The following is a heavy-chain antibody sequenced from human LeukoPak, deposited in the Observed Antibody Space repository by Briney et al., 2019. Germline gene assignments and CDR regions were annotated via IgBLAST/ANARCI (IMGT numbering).Heavy chain of an antibody. CDR1: GISFSSFA. Sequence: GGSLRLSCAAFGISFSSFAMSWVRQGPARGLEWVSSIRGNGDTFYADSVKGRFTLYSDSSRNTVYFQLNNLRVEDTAIYYCARASWVSTTDAVRWGQGTLVTVSS. V-gene: IGHV3-23*01. CDR3: ARASWVSTTDAVR. J-gene: IGHJ4*02. D-gene: IGHD1-14*01. CDR2: IRGNGDT.